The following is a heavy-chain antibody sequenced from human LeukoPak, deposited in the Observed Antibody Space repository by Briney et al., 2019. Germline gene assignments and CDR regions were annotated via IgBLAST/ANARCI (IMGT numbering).Heavy chain of an antibody. J-gene: IGHJ4*02. CDR3: ARDGSSGLYTIDF. D-gene: IGHD6-19*01. CDR2: IWYDGSNK. Sequence: PGRSLRLSCVASGFTFSSYGMHWVRQAPGKGLEWVAVIWYDGSNKYFADSVKGRFTISRDNSKNTLYLHMNSLRAEDTAVYYCARDGSSGLYTIDFWGQGTLVTVSS. V-gene: IGHV3-33*01. CDR1: GFTFSSYG.